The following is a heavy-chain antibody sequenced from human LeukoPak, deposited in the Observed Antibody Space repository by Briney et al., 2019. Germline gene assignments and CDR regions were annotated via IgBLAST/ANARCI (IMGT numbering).Heavy chain of an antibody. CDR3: ARAPGAPEFDY. CDR1: GGPVSSGSYY. V-gene: IGHV4-61*01. Sequence: SETLSLTCTVSGGPVSSGSYYWSWIRQPPGKGLEWIGYIYYSGSTNYNPSLKSRVTISVDTSKNQFSLKLSSVTAADTAVYYCARAPGAPEFDYWGQGTLVTVSS. J-gene: IGHJ4*02. CDR2: IYYSGST.